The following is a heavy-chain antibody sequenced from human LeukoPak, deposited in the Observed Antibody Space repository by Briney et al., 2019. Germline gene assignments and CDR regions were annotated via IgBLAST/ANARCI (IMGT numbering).Heavy chain of an antibody. V-gene: IGHV3-23*01. J-gene: IGHJ4*02. Sequence: GGSLRLSCVGSAFTFNNCGMNWVRQAPGKGLESVSATSGTGGSTYYADSVKGRFTISRDNSKNTLYLQMNSLRAEDTAIYYCARRDYGAPFDFWGQGTLVTVSS. D-gene: IGHD4-17*01. CDR2: TSGTGGST. CDR1: AFTFNNCG. CDR3: ARRDYGAPFDF.